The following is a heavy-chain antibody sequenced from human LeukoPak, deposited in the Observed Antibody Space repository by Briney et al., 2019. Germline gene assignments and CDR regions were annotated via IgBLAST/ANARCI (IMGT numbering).Heavy chain of an antibody. D-gene: IGHD3-22*01. CDR2: IYTSGST. Sequence: SETLSLTCTVSGGSISSYYWSWIRQPAGKGLEWIGRIYTSGSTNYNPSLKSRVTMSVDTSKNQFSLKLSSVTAADTAVYYCARGASGVTMIVAVLRRNWFDPWGQGTLVTVSS. V-gene: IGHV4-4*07. CDR3: ARGASGVTMIVAVLRRNWFDP. CDR1: GGSISSYY. J-gene: IGHJ5*02.